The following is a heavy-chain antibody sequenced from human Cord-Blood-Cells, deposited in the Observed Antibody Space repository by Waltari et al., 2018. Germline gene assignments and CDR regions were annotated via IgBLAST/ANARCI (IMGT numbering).Heavy chain of an antibody. CDR2: MNPNSGNT. CDR3: ARAAITIFGVVIDAFDI. CDR1: GYTFTSYD. J-gene: IGHJ3*02. D-gene: IGHD3-3*01. V-gene: IGHV1-8*01. Sequence: QVQLVQSGADVKKPGASVKVSCKASGYTFTSYDINWVRQATGQGLEWMGWMNPNSGNTGYAQKFQGRVTMTRNTSISTAYMELSSLRSEDTAVYYCARAAITIFGVVIDAFDIWGQGTMVTVSS.